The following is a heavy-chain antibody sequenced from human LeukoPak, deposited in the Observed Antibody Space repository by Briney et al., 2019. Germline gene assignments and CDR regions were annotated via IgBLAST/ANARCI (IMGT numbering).Heavy chain of an antibody. V-gene: IGHV4-61*02. Sequence: SETLSLTCTVSGGSISSGSYYWSWIRQPAGKGLEWIGRIYTSGSTNYNPSLKSRVTISVDTSKNQFSLKLSSVTAADTAVYYCARIERSGQGDWGQGTLVTVSS. CDR1: GGSISSGSYY. J-gene: IGHJ4*02. D-gene: IGHD6-19*01. CDR2: IYTSGST. CDR3: ARIERSGQGD.